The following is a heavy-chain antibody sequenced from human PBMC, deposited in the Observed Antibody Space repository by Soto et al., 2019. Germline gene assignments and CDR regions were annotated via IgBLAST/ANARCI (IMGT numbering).Heavy chain of an antibody. V-gene: IGHV1-3*01. Sequence: ASVKVSCKASGYTFTSYAMHWVRQAPGQRLEWMGRINAGNGNTKYSQKFQGRVTITRDTSASTAYMELSSLRSEDTAVYYCARDPAADIVVVPAAMPPSYYYYMDVWGKGTTVTVSS. CDR2: INAGNGNT. CDR1: GYTFTSYA. CDR3: ARDPAADIVVVPAAMPPSYYYYMDV. J-gene: IGHJ6*03. D-gene: IGHD2-2*01.